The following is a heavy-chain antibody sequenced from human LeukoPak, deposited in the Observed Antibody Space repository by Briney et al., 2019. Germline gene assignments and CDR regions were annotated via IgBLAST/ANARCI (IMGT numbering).Heavy chain of an antibody. CDR1: GYTFTGYY. CDR2: INPNSGGT. CDR3: ARAGIVVVRNWFDP. Sequence: VASVKVSCKASGYTFTGYYMHWVQQAPGQGLEWMGWINPNSGGTNYAQKFQGRVTMTRDTSISTAYMELSRLRSDDTAVYYCARAGIVVVRNWFDPWGQGTLVTVSS. D-gene: IGHD2-2*01. J-gene: IGHJ5*02. V-gene: IGHV1-2*02.